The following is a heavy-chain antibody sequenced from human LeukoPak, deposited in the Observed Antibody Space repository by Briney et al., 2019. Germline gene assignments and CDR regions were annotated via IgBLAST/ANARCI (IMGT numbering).Heavy chain of an antibody. CDR1: GGSISSGGYY. J-gene: IGHJ4*02. V-gene: IGHV4-31*03. CDR3: ARGGDYYDFWSGYSTTYYFDY. D-gene: IGHD3-3*01. CDR2: IYYSGST. Sequence: SQTLSLTCTVSGGSISSGGYYWSWIRQHPGKGLEWIGYIYYSGSTYYNPSLKSRVTISVDTSKNQFSLKLSSVTAADTAVYYCARGGDYYDFWSGYSTTYYFDYWGQGTLVTVSS.